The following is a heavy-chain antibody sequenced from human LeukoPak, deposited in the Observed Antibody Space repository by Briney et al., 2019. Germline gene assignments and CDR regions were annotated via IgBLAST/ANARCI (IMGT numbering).Heavy chain of an antibody. V-gene: IGHV3-48*02. CDR3: ARDGGYNWNDEDY. CDR1: GFIFSTYG. D-gene: IGHD1-1*01. CDR2: IRRSSRTI. J-gene: IGHJ4*02. Sequence: PGGSLRLSCAASGFIFSTYGINWVRQAPGKGLEWVSYIRRSSRTIYYADSVKGRFTLSRDNAKNSLYLQMNSLRDEDTAVYYCARDGGYNWNDEDYWGQGTLVTVSS.